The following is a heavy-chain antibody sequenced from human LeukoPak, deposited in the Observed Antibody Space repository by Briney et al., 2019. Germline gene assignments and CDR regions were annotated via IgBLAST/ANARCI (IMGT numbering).Heavy chain of an antibody. D-gene: IGHD6-19*01. J-gene: IGHJ3*02. CDR3: YNTGWYVVRHDAFAM. CDR1: GGSISSYNFH. Sequence: SETLSLTCTVSGGSISSYNFHWGWIRQTPGKGLEWIGSISYDGSTHYNPSLKSRVTIFVDTSMNHFSLQLRSVTATDTAVYYCYNTGWYVVRHDAFAMWGQGTLVTVSS. V-gene: IGHV4-39*01. CDR2: ISYDGST.